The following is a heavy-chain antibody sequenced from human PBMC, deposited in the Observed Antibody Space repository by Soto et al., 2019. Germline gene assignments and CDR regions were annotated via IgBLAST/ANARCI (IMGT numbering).Heavy chain of an antibody. J-gene: IGHJ4*02. D-gene: IGHD3-22*01. CDR1: GFTFSSYV. CDR2: ISGSAATT. V-gene: IGHV3-23*01. Sequence: GVSLRLSCAASGFTFSSYVMNWVRQAPGKGLEWVSAISGSAATTHFADSVKGRFTISRDNSKNTLYLQMNSLRAEDTAVYYCARDRSYYDSSGSYSPPYWGQGTLVTVSS. CDR3: ARDRSYYDSSGSYSPPY.